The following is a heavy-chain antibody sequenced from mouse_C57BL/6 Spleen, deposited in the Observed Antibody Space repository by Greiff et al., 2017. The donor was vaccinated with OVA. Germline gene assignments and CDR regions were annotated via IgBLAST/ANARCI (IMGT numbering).Heavy chain of an antibody. J-gene: IGHJ4*01. Sequence: EVQLQQSGPELVKPGASVKISCKASGYTFTDYYMNWVKQSHGKSLEWIGDINPNNGGTSYNQKFKGKATLTVDNSSSTAYMELRSLTSEDSAVYYCARGRPLAMDYWGQGTSVTVSS. CDR1: GYTFTDYY. CDR2: INPNNGGT. V-gene: IGHV1-26*01. CDR3: ARGRPLAMDY.